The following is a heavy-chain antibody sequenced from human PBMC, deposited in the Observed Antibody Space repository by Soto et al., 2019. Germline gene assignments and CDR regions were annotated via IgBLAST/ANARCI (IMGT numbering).Heavy chain of an antibody. CDR3: ARVPPYYDFWSGYYAYYYYGMDV. D-gene: IGHD3-3*01. Sequence: QVQLVQSGAEVKKPGASVKVSCKASGYTFTSYGISWVRQAPGQGLEWMGWISAYNGNTNYAQKLQGRVTMTTDTSTSTAYMELRSLRSDDTAVYSCARVPPYYDFWSGYYAYYYYGMDVWGQGTTVTVSS. CDR1: GYTFTSYG. V-gene: IGHV1-18*01. J-gene: IGHJ6*02. CDR2: ISAYNGNT.